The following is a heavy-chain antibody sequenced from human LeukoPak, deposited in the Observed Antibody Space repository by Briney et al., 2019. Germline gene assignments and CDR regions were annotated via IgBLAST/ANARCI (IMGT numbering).Heavy chain of an antibody. Sequence: SVKVSCKASGGTFSSYAISWVRQAPGQGLEWMGRIIPILGIANYAQKFQGRVTITADKSTSTAYMELSSLRSEDTAVYYCARDQLGYYDSSGYYYWGQGTLVTVSS. J-gene: IGHJ4*02. D-gene: IGHD3-22*01. CDR1: GGTFSSYA. V-gene: IGHV1-69*04. CDR2: IIPILGIA. CDR3: ARDQLGYYDSSGYYY.